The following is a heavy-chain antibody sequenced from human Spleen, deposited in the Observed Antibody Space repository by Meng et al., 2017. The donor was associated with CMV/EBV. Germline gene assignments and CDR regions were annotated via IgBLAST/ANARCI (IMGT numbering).Heavy chain of an antibody. CDR2: ISYDGSNK. CDR3: AKEFASGEAINGYYYGMDV. V-gene: IGHV3-30-3*01. J-gene: IGHJ6*01. D-gene: IGHD3-16*01. CDR1: GFTFSSYA. Sequence: GESLKISCAASGFTFSSYAMHWVRQAPGKGLEWVAVISYDGSNKYYADSVKGRFTISRDNSKNTLYLQMNSLRGEDTAVYYCAKEFASGEAINGYYYGMDVWGQGTTVTVSS.